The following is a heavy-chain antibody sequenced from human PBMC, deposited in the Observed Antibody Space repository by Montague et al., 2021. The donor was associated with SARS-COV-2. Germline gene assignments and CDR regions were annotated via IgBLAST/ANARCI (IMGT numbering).Heavy chain of an antibody. CDR2: NYYSGSY. CDR3: AIEVGAIVYYYGMDV. Sequence: SETLSLTCTVSGGSISSSSYYWGWIRQRPGKELEWIGSNYYSGSYNYNPSLKSRVTISVDKSKNQLSLKLSSVTDADTAVYYCAIEVGAIVYYYGMDVWGQGTTVTVSS. D-gene: IGHD1-26*01. CDR1: GGSISSSSYY. J-gene: IGHJ6*02. V-gene: IGHV4-39*01.